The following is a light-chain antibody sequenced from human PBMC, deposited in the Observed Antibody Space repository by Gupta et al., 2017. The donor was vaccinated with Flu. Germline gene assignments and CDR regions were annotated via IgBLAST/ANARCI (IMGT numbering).Light chain of an antibody. CDR3: QVWDTSDHLFV. J-gene: IGLJ1*01. V-gene: IGLV3-21*02. CDR1: NIGSKS. CDR2: DDS. Sequence: SFVLTQPPSVSVAPGQTARITCGANNIGSKSVHWYQQRPGQAPVLVVFDDSDRPSGIPERFSGSNSGNTATLTIGRVEAGDEADDYCQVWDTSDHLFVFGTGTKVTV.